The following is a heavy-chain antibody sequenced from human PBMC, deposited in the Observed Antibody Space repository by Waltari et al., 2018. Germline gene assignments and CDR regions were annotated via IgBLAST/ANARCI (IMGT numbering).Heavy chain of an antibody. Sequence: EVQLVESGGGLVQPGGSLRLSCAASGFTFSRYEMNWVRQAPGKGLELVSYSSYSGSTIYYADSVKCRFTIARDNAKNSLYLQMNSLRAEDTAGYYCTRGWTSGNTYSRDHWGQGTLVTVSS. CDR1: GFTFSRYE. V-gene: IGHV3-48*03. CDR2: SSYSGSTI. D-gene: IGHD2-15*01. CDR3: TRGWTSGNTYSRDH. J-gene: IGHJ4*02.